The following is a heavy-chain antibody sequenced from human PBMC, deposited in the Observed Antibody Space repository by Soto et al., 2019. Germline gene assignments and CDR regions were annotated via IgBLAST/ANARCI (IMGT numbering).Heavy chain of an antibody. D-gene: IGHD6-13*01. CDR2: SHQSGNT. CDR3: ATRDSSRFS. V-gene: IGHV4-4*02. Sequence: QVQLQESGPGLVKPSGTLSLTCAVSGVSISSHDWWTWVRQPPGKGLEWIGESHQSGNTNYNSSLESRVTISVDKSKNQFSLQLTSVTVADTAVYYCATRDSSRFSWGQGTLVTVSS. J-gene: IGHJ5*02. CDR1: GVSISSHDW.